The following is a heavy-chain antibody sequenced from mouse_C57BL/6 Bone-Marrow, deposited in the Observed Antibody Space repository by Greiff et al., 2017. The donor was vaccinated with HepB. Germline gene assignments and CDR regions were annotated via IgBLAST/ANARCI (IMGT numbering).Heavy chain of an antibody. CDR3: ARSYYWFAY. V-gene: IGHV1-64*01. CDR1: GYTFTSYW. D-gene: IGHD1-1*01. Sequence: QVQLQQPGAELVKPGASVKLSCKASGYTFTSYWMHWVKQRPGQGLEWIGMIHPNSGSTNYNEKFKSKATLTVDKSSSTAYIQLSSLTSEDSAVYYCARSYYWFAYWGQGTLVTVSA. CDR2: IHPNSGST. J-gene: IGHJ3*01.